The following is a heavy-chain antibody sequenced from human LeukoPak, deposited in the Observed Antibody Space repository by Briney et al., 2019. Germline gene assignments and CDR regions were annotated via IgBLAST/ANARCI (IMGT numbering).Heavy chain of an antibody. J-gene: IGHJ4*02. V-gene: IGHV3-33*08. CDR1: GFTFGSHA. CDR3: ARTGELSEALDY. CDR2: TWHDGSNE. Sequence: GGSLRLSCEASGFTFGSHAMYWVRQAPGKGLEWVAVTWHDGSNEYYAGSVRGRFTISKDKSKNTLHLQMNSLRVDDTAVYYCARTGELSEALDYWGQGTLVTVSS. D-gene: IGHD3-16*02.